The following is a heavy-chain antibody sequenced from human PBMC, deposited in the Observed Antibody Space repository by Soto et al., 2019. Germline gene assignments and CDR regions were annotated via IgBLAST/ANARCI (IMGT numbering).Heavy chain of an antibody. J-gene: IGHJ6*02. V-gene: IGHV1-2*02. CDR2: INPNSGGT. CDR1: GYTFTGYH. D-gene: IGHD3-10*01. Sequence: ASVKVSCKASGYTFTGYHMHWVRQAPGQGLEWMGWINPNSGGTNYAQKFQGRVTMTRDTSISTAYMELSRLRSDDTAVYYCARAGQDYGSGSYYNHYYYYGMDVWGQGTTVTVAS. CDR3: ARAGQDYGSGSYYNHYYYYGMDV.